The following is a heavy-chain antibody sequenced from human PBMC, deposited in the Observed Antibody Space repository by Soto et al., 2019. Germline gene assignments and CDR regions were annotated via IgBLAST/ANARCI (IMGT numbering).Heavy chain of an antibody. V-gene: IGHV4-34*02. CDR2: IDHTRAA. J-gene: IGHJ5*02. CDR3: ARGRDTPPLNKGNRFDP. Sequence: QVQLQQWGAGLLKPSETLSLTCAVHGGSFTDYTWSWIRQPPGKGLEWIGEIDHTRAAFYSPSLESRVSLSVDTSKNQFSLILSSVTAADTAMYFCARGRDTPPLNKGNRFDPWGQGTLVIVSS. D-gene: IGHD5-18*01. CDR1: GGSFTDYT.